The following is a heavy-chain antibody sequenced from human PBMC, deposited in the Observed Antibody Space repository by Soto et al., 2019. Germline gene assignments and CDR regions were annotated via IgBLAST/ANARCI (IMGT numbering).Heavy chain of an antibody. CDR2: INSDGSST. CDR3: AKSRPGRNHRSLDYYYGMDV. D-gene: IGHD4-4*01. V-gene: IGHV3-74*01. Sequence: GGSLRLSCAASGFTFSSYWMHWVRQAPGKGLVWVSRINSDGSSTSYADSVKGRFTISRDNAKNTLYLQMNSLRAEDTAVYYCAKSRPGRNHRSLDYYYGMDVWGQGTKVTVSS. J-gene: IGHJ6*02. CDR1: GFTFSSYW.